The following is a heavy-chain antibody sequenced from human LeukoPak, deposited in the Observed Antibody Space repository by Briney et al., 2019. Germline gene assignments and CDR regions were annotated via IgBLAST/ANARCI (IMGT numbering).Heavy chain of an antibody. Sequence: GGSLRLSCAASGFTFSTYSMNWVRQAPGKGLEWVSSISSSGTYIYYEDSLKGRFTVSRDNAKNSLYLQMNSLRAEDTAVYYCAKRLLSIDTSCHDCWFDPWGQGTLVTVSS. D-gene: IGHD2-2*01. J-gene: IGHJ5*02. CDR2: ISSSGTYI. CDR3: AKRLLSIDTSCHDCWFDP. CDR1: GFTFSTYS. V-gene: IGHV3-21*01.